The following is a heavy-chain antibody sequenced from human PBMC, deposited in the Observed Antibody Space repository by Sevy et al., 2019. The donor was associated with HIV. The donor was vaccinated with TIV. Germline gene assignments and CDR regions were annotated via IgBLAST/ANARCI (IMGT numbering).Heavy chain of an antibody. Sequence: ASVKVSCKASGYTFTSYDINWVRQATGQGLEWMGWMNPNSGNTGYAQKFQGRVTMTRNTSMSTAYMELSSLRSEDTAVYYGVKSTYYYDSSGYYARYWGQGTLVTVSS. D-gene: IGHD3-22*01. V-gene: IGHV1-8*01. CDR2: MNPNSGNT. CDR3: VKSTYYYDSSGYYARY. J-gene: IGHJ4*02. CDR1: GYTFTSYD.